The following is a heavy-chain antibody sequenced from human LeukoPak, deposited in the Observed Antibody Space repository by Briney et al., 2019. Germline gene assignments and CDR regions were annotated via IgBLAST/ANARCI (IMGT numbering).Heavy chain of an antibody. CDR2: ISYDGSNK. V-gene: IGHV3-30*04. CDR1: GFTFSSYA. J-gene: IGHJ4*02. D-gene: IGHD3-10*01. CDR3: ARDSWSGSGHSTVFDY. Sequence: GRSLRLSCAASGFTFSSYAMHWVRQAPGKGLEWVAVISYDGSNKYYADSVKGRFTISRDNAKNSLYLQMNSLRAEDTAVYYCARDSWSGSGHSTVFDYWGQGTLVTVSS.